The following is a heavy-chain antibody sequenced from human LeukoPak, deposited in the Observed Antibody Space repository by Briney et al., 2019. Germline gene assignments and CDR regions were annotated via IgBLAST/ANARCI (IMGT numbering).Heavy chain of an antibody. CDR1: GFTFDDYA. CDR3: AKGPYYDILTGTFDY. D-gene: IGHD3-9*01. Sequence: GRSLRLSCAASGFTFDDYAMHWVRQAPGKGLEWVSGISWNSGSIGYADSVKGRFTISRDNAKNSLYLQMNSLRAEDTALYYCAKGPYYDILTGTFDYWGQGTLVTVPS. CDR2: ISWNSGSI. J-gene: IGHJ4*02. V-gene: IGHV3-9*01.